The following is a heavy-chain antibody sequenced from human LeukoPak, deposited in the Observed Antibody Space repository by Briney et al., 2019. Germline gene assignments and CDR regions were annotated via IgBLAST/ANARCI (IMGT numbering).Heavy chain of an antibody. CDR3: ATDPANWGSEDY. CDR1: GFTFSSYS. Sequence: GGSLRLSCAASGFTFSSYSMNWVRQAPGKGLEWVSSISSSSSYIYYADSVKDRFTISRDNAKNSLYLQMNSLRAEDTAVYYCATDPANWGSEDYWGQGTLVTVSS. V-gene: IGHV3-21*01. CDR2: ISSSSSYI. J-gene: IGHJ4*02. D-gene: IGHD7-27*01.